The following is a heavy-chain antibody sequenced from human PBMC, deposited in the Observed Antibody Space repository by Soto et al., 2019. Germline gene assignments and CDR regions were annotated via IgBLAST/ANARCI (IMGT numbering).Heavy chain of an antibody. D-gene: IGHD3-10*02. Sequence: SETLSLTCTVSGGSISSSSYYWVFIRQPPGKGLEWIGSIYYSGSTYYNPSLKSRVTISVDTSKNQFSLKLSSVTAADTAVYYCAGGGLDYVHYYYGMDVWGQGTTVTVSS. CDR2: IYYSGST. CDR1: GGSISSSSYY. V-gene: IGHV4-39*01. J-gene: IGHJ6*02. CDR3: AGGGLDYVHYYYGMDV.